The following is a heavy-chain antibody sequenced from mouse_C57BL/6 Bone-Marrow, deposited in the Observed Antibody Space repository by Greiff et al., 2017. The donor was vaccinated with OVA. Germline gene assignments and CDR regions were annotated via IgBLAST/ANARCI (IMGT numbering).Heavy chain of an antibody. CDR2: IDPENGDT. V-gene: IGHV14-4*01. J-gene: IGHJ3*01. D-gene: IGHD5-1-1*01. Sequence: VQLQQSGAELVRPGASVKLSCTASGFNIKDDYMHWVKQRPEQGLEWIGWIDPENGDTEYASKFQGKATITADTSSNTAYLQLSSLTSEDTAVYYCTAGKYETWFAYWGQGTLVTVSA. CDR1: GFNIKDDY. CDR3: TAGKYETWFAY.